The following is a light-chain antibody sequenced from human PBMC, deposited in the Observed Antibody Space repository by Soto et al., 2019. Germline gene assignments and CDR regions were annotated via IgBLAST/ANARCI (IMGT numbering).Light chain of an antibody. V-gene: IGKV3-11*01. CDR1: QSIGLA. CDR2: DAS. CDR3: QQRTDRPPWT. Sequence: EIVLTQAPATLSLSPGERATLSCRASQSIGLAIAWYQHTPGQAPRLLIFDASQRTTGIAAMFRGSGSGTDFTLPISSLEPEDFVVYYCQQRTDRPPWTFGQGTKVESK. J-gene: IGKJ1*01.